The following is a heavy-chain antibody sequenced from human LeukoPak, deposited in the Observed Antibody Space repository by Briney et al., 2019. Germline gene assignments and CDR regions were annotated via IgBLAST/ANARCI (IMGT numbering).Heavy chain of an antibody. Sequence: ASVKVSCKASGYTFSSYAMNWVRQAPGQGLESMGWINTYNGNPTYAQAFTGRFVFSVDTSVSTAYLQISSLKTEDTAVYFCARRSMVQHMDVWGKGTTVIVSS. J-gene: IGHJ6*03. CDR3: ARRSMVQHMDV. V-gene: IGHV7-4-1*02. CDR2: INTYNGNP. CDR1: GYTFSSYA. D-gene: IGHD3-10*01.